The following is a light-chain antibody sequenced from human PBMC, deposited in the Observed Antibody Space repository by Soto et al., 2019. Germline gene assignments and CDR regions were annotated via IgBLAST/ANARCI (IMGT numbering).Light chain of an antibody. CDR3: KQSYSTPRT. CDR1: QSISSY. CDR2: AAS. V-gene: IGKV1-39*01. Sequence: DIQMTQSPSSLSASVGDRVTITCRASQSISSYLNWYQQKPGKAPKLLIYAASSLQSGVPSRFSGSGSETDFTLTISSLQPEDFATYYCKQSYSTPRTFGQGTKVESK. J-gene: IGKJ1*01.